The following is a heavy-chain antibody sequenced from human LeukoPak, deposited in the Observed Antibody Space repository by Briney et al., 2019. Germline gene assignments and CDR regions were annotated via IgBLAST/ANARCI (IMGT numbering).Heavy chain of an antibody. J-gene: IGHJ3*02. D-gene: IGHD3-10*01. CDR2: LDPEDDKR. V-gene: IGHV1-24*01. CDR1: GYTISEVS. CDR3: ARDGVDAFDI. Sequence: ASVKVSCKVSGYTISEVSIHWVRQAPGKGLEWMGGLDPEDDKRFYAQKFQGRVTMTEDTSTSTAYMELRSLRSDDTAVYYCARDGVDAFDIWGQGTMVTVSS.